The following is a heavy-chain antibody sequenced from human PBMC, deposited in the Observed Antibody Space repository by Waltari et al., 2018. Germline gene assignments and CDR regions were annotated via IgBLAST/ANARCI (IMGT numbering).Heavy chain of an antibody. V-gene: IGHV1-69*01. J-gene: IGHJ6*02. Sequence: QVQLVQSGAEVKKPGSSVKVSCKASGGTFSSYAISWVRQAPGQGLEWMGGIIPIFGTANYAQKFQGRVTITADESTSTAYMELSSLRSEDTAVYYCARRVWYSSGWDEDYYGMDVWGQGTRVTVSS. CDR1: GGTFSSYA. CDR2: IIPIFGTA. CDR3: ARRVWYSSGWDEDYYGMDV. D-gene: IGHD6-19*01.